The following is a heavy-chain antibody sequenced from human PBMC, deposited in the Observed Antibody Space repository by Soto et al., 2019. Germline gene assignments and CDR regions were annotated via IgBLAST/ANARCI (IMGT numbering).Heavy chain of an antibody. V-gene: IGHV1-69*06. D-gene: IGHD1-26*01. CDR1: GGTFSSYA. J-gene: IGHJ6*02. CDR2: IIPIFGTA. CDR3: AREAGSGSYYSSLYYGMDV. Sequence: ASVKVSCKASGGTFSSYAISWVRQAPGQGLEWMGGIIPIFGTANYAQKFQGRVTITADKSTSTAYMELSSLRSEDTAVYYCAREAGSGSYYSSLYYGMDVWGQGTTVTSP.